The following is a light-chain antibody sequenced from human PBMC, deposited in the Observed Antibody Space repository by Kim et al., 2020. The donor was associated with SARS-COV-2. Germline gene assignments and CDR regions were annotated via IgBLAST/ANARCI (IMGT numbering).Light chain of an antibody. Sequence: SASVGDRVTITCRASQDIRNDVGWYQQKPGKAPKGLIYAASSLQSGVPSRFSGSGSGTEFTLTISSLQPEDFATYFCLQRKTYPFTFGQGTKLEI. CDR3: LQRKTYPFT. V-gene: IGKV1-17*01. CDR2: AAS. CDR1: QDIRND. J-gene: IGKJ2*01.